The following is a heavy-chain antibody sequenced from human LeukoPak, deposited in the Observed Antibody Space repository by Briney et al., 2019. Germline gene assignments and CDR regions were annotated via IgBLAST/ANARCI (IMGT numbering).Heavy chain of an antibody. CDR3: ARIVPGEVSRSDF. CDR2: IYYSGST. V-gene: IGHV4-31*03. J-gene: IGHJ4*02. Sequence: SETLSLTCTVSGGSISSGGYYWSWIRQHPGKGLEWIGYIYYSGSTYYNPSLKSRVTISVDTSKNQFSLKLSSVTAADTAVYYCARIVPGEVSRSDFWGQGTLVTVSS. D-gene: IGHD3-16*02. CDR1: GGSISSGGYY.